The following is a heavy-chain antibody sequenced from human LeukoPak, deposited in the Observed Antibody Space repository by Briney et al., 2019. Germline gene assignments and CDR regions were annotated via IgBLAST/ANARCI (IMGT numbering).Heavy chain of an antibody. CDR3: ARRGDGGRSFDY. V-gene: IGHV3-9*01. J-gene: IGHJ4*02. CDR1: GFTLDDYA. CDR2: ISWNSGSI. D-gene: IGHD4-23*01. Sequence: GGSLRLSCAASGFTLDDYAMHWVRQAPGKGLEWVSGISWNSGSIGYADSVKGRFTISRDNAKNSLYLQMNSLRAEDTAVYYCARRGDGGRSFDYWGQGTLVTVSS.